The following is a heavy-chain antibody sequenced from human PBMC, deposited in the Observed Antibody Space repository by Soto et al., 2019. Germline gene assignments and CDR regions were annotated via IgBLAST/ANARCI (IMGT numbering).Heavy chain of an antibody. Sequence: GGSLRRSCEASGFKFSSYGMQWVRQETGKGLEWVAVISYDGSNKYYADSVKGRFTISRDNSKNTLYLQMNSLRDEDTAVYYCAKRIAVAGSRYFDYWGQGTLVTVSS. J-gene: IGHJ4*02. D-gene: IGHD6-19*01. CDR2: ISYDGSNK. CDR1: GFKFSSYG. V-gene: IGHV3-30*18. CDR3: AKRIAVAGSRYFDY.